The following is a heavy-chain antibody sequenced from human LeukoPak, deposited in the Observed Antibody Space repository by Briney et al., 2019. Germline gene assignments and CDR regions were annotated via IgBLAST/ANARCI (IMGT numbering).Heavy chain of an antibody. CDR3: ARLARLTLIRGVTGYHSLDV. Sequence: SETLSLTCTVSGGSINNFYWSWIRQPPGGGLEWGGYIYYSGSTNYNPSLKRRVTISVDTSNTQFSLKLSSVTAADTAVYYCARLARLTLIRGVTGYHSLDVWGKGTKVTVSS. V-gene: IGHV4-59*01. CDR1: GGSINNFY. D-gene: IGHD3-10*01. J-gene: IGHJ6*04. CDR2: IYYSGST.